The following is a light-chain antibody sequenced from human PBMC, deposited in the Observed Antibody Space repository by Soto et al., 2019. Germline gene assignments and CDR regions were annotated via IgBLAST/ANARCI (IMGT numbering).Light chain of an antibody. CDR3: QQYYSYPLT. J-gene: IGKJ4*01. V-gene: IGKV1-8*01. Sequence: AIQMTHSPPSLSASTGDRVTITCQALQGISSYLAWYQQKPGKAPKILIYAASTLKSGGPSRVSGRGSGTDLTLTIRCQQSDDFATYYCQQYYSYPLTCGGGTKVESK. CDR1: QGISSY. CDR2: AAS.